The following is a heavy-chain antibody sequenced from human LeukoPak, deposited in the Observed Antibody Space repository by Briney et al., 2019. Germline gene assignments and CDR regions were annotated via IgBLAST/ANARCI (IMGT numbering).Heavy chain of an antibody. CDR1: GGSISSYY. J-gene: IGHJ4*02. CDR3: ARGEVGALDY. Sequence: PSETLSLTCTVSGGSISSYYWSWIRQPPGKGLEWIGEINHSGSTNYNPSLKSRVTISVDTSKNQFSLKLSSVTAADTAVYYCARGEVGALDYWGQGTLVTVSS. D-gene: IGHD1-26*01. CDR2: INHSGST. V-gene: IGHV4-34*01.